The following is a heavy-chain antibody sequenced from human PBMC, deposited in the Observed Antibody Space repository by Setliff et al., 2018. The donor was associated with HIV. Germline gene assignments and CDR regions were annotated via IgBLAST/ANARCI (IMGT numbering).Heavy chain of an antibody. V-gene: IGHV4-4*08. Sequence: SETLSLTCTVSGGSMTGHYWSWIRQPPGKGLEWIGSIYSSGSTNYNPSVKSRVTISVDSSKKQISLKLTSVTAADTAVYFCARLRGYSYHFDNWGQGTLVTVSS. CDR2: IYSSGST. CDR3: ARLRGYSYHFDN. CDR1: GGSMTGHY. D-gene: IGHD5-18*01. J-gene: IGHJ4*02.